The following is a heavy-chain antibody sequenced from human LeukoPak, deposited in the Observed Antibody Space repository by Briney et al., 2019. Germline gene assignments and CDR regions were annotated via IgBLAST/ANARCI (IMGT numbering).Heavy chain of an antibody. J-gene: IGHJ1*01. CDR2: IHNSGST. Sequence: SETLSLTCTVSGGSISSYYWTWIRQPPGKGLEWIGYIHNSGSTNYNPSLKSRVTMSVDTSKNQFSLKVTSVTPADTAVYYCASGRDQLTYFQYWGRGTLTTVSS. D-gene: IGHD4/OR15-4a*01. V-gene: IGHV4-59*01. CDR1: GGSISSYY. CDR3: ASGRDQLTYFQY.